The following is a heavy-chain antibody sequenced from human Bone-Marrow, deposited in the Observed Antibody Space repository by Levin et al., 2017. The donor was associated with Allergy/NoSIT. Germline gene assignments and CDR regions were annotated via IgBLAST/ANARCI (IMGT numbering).Heavy chain of an antibody. CDR2: ISFDGINI. V-gene: IGHV3-30*03. D-gene: IGHD2-2*01. J-gene: IGHJ4*02. Sequence: GESLKISCAASGFTFSNYGMHWVRQAPGAGLEWVAVISFDGINIYYPDSVKGRFTISRDNSKNTLYLQMNSLRPEDTAMYYCATLVILPGAPSVHWGRGTLVTVSS. CDR3: ATLVILPGAPSVH. CDR1: GFTFSNYG.